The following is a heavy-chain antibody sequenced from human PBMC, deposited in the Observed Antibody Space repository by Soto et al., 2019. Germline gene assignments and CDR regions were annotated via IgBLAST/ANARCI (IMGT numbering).Heavy chain of an antibody. V-gene: IGHV3-74*01. CDR1: GFTFISYW. J-gene: IGHJ4*02. CDR3: GRGGSDSPMAPGY. D-gene: IGHD5-18*01. CDR2: INPDGSAT. Sequence: GSLRLSCAASGFTFISYWIHCFRQAPGKGLVWVSRINPDGSATNYADSVKGRFTISRDNAKNTLYLQMNSLRAEDTAVFYCGRGGSDSPMAPGYWGQGTLVTVSS.